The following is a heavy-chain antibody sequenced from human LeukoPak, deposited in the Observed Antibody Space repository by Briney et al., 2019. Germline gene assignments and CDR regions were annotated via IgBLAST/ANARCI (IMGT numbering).Heavy chain of an antibody. Sequence: ASVKVSCKASGYTFTSYGISWVRQAPGQGLEWMGWISAYNGNTNYAQKLQGRVTMTTDTSTSTAYMELRSLRSDDTAVYYCARDSSAYDFWSGLNFDYWGQGTLVTVSS. CDR1: GYTFTSYG. J-gene: IGHJ4*02. CDR3: ARDSSAYDFWSGLNFDY. V-gene: IGHV1-18*01. D-gene: IGHD3-3*01. CDR2: ISAYNGNT.